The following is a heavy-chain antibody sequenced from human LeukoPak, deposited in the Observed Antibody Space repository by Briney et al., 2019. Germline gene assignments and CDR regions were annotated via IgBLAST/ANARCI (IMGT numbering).Heavy chain of an antibody. V-gene: IGHV3-7*01. D-gene: IGHD3-16*02. Sequence: PGGSLRLSCAASGFTFSSYWMSWVRQAPGEGLEWVANIKQDGSEKYYVDSVKGRFTISRDNAKNSLYLQMNSLRAEDTAVYYCARASIYVWGSYRPLGSFDYWGQGTLVTVSS. CDR1: GFTFSSYW. CDR2: IKQDGSEK. J-gene: IGHJ4*02. CDR3: ARASIYVWGSYRPLGSFDY.